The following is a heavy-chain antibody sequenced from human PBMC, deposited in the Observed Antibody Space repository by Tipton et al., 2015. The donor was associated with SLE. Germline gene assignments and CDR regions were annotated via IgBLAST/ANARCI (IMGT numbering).Heavy chain of an antibody. CDR1: GGSLGSEY. CDR3: ARLYRVADYYY. J-gene: IGHJ4*02. V-gene: IGHV4-59*01. D-gene: IGHD4/OR15-4a*01. CDR2: IYYNGDA. Sequence: TLSLTCTVSGGSLGSEYWSWIRQPPGKGLEWIGHIYYNGDANYNPSLKSRLTISVDTSKNQFSLQLSSVTAADTAVYYCARLYRVADYYYWGQGTLVTVSS.